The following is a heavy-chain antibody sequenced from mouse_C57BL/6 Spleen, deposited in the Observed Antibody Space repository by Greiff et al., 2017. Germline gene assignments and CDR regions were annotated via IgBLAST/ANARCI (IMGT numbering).Heavy chain of an antibody. CDR2: IDPANGNT. V-gene: IGHV14-3*01. Sequence: EVKLVESVAELVRPGASVKLSCTASGFNIKNTYMHWVKQRPEQGLEWIGRIDPANGNTKYAPKFQGKATITADTSSNTAYLQLSSLTSEDTAIYYCARPMTAQADFDYWGQGTTLTVSS. D-gene: IGHD3-2*02. CDR1: GFNIKNTY. CDR3: ARPMTAQADFDY. J-gene: IGHJ2*01.